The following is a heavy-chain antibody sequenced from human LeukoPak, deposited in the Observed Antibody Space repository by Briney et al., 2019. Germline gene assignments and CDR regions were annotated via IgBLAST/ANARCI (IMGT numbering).Heavy chain of an antibody. V-gene: IGHV3-23*01. CDR1: GFTFSSYS. J-gene: IGHJ6*03. Sequence: GGSLRLSCAASGFTFSSYSMNWVRQAPGKGLEWVSVISGSGGSTFYADSVKGRFTISRDISKNTLYLQMNSLRAEDTAVYYCARVLSGRGSLYDYYYYMGVWGKGTTVTISS. D-gene: IGHD3-10*01. CDR3: ARVLSGRGSLYDYYYYMGV. CDR2: ISGSGGST.